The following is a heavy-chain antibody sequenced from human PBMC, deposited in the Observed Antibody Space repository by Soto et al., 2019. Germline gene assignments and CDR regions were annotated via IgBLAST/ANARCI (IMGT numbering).Heavy chain of an antibody. D-gene: IGHD6-19*01. Sequence: SETLSLTCTVSGGSISSSSYYWGWIRQPPGKGLEWIGSIYYSGSTYYNPSLKSRVTISVDTSKNQFSLKLSSVTAADTAVYYCARQKAVAGTLKYWGQGTLVTVSS. CDR1: GGSISSSSYY. V-gene: IGHV4-39*01. CDR3: ARQKAVAGTLKY. CDR2: IYYSGST. J-gene: IGHJ4*02.